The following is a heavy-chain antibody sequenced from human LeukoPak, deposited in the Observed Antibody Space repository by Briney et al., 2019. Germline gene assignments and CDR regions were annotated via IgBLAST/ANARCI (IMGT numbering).Heavy chain of an antibody. CDR1: GYTFTGYY. J-gene: IGHJ4*02. Sequence: ASVKVSCKASGYTFTGYYMHWVRQAPGQGLEWMGIINPSGGSTSYAQKFQGRVTMTRDKSTSTVYMELSSLRSEDTAVYYCARPYESEGYSGYEYYFDYWGQGTLVTVSS. D-gene: IGHD5-12*01. CDR2: INPSGGST. V-gene: IGHV1-46*01. CDR3: ARPYESEGYSGYEYYFDY.